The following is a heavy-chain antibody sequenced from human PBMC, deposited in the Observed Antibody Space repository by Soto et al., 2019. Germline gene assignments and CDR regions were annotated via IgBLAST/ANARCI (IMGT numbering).Heavy chain of an antibody. CDR2: INAGNGNT. Sequence: ASVKVSCKASGYTFTSYAMHWVRQAPGQRLEWMGWINAGNGNTKYSQKFQGRVTITRDTSASTAYMELSSLRSEDTAVYYCARGESLYWYFDLWGRGTLATVS. CDR1: GYTFTSYA. CDR3: ARGESLYWYFDL. V-gene: IGHV1-3*01. J-gene: IGHJ2*01.